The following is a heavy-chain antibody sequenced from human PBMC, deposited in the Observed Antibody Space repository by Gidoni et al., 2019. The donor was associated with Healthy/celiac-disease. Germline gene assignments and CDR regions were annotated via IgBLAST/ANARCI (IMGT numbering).Heavy chain of an antibody. CDR1: GGSISSSSYY. D-gene: IGHD3-16*01. J-gene: IGHJ5*02. CDR3: ARHRVFGLGSRWFDP. Sequence: QLQLQESGPGLVKPSETLSLTCTVSGGSISSSSYYWGWIRQPPGKGLEWIGSIYYSGSTYYNPSLKSRVTISVDTSKNQFSLKLSSVTAADTAVYYCARHRVFGLGSRWFDPWGQGTLVTVSS. V-gene: IGHV4-39*01. CDR2: IYYSGST.